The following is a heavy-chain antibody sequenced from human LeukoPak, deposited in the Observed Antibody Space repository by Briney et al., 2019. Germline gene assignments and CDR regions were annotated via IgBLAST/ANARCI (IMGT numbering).Heavy chain of an antibody. D-gene: IGHD6-13*01. CDR2: IYYSGST. J-gene: IGHJ4*02. Sequence: SETLSLTCTVSGGSISSGDYYWSWIRQPPGKGLEWIGYIYYSGSTYYNPSLKSRVTISVDTSKNQFSLKLSSVTAADTAVYYCARVPSGGSSWRFDYWGQGTLVTVSS. CDR1: GGSISSGDYY. CDR3: ARVPSGGSSWRFDY. V-gene: IGHV4-30-4*01.